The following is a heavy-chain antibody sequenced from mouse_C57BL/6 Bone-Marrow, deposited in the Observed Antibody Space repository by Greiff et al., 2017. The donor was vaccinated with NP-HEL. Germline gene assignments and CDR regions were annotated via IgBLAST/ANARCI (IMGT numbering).Heavy chain of an antibody. CDR2: IDPENGDT. J-gene: IGHJ1*03. CDR1: GFNIKDDY. CDR3: TSILLITTVGAGYFDV. Sequence: EVQLVESGAELVRPGASVKLSCTASGFNIKDDYMHWVKQRPEQGLEWIGWIDPENGDTEYASKFQGKATITADTSSNTAYLQLSSLTSEDTAVYYCTSILLITTVGAGYFDVWGTGTTVIVSS. V-gene: IGHV14-4*01. D-gene: IGHD1-1*01.